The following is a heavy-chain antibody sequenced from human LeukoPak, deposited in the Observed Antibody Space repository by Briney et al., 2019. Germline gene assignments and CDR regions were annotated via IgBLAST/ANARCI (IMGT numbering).Heavy chain of an antibody. J-gene: IGHJ4*02. CDR1: GGSFSGYY. D-gene: IGHD3-16*02. V-gene: IGHV4-34*01. Sequence: SETLSLTCAVYGGSFSGYYWSWIRQPPGKGLEWIGEINHSGSTNYNPFLKSRVTISVDTSKNQFSLKLSSVTAADTAVYYCARMNLITFGGVIVYDYWGQGTLVTVSS. CDR3: ARMNLITFGGVIVYDY. CDR2: INHSGST.